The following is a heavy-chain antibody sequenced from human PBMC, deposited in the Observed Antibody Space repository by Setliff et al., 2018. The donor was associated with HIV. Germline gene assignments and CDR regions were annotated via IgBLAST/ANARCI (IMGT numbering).Heavy chain of an antibody. CDR2: IYYSGST. J-gene: IGHJ4*02. CDR1: GGSISSGDYY. V-gene: IGHV4-30-4*08. Sequence: NPSETLSLTCTVSGGSISSGDYYWSWIRQPPGKGLEWIGYIYYSGSTYYNPSLKSRVTISVDTSKNQFSLKLSSVTAADTAVYYCAVGRYSYGLYYFDYWGQGTLVTVSS. CDR3: AVGRYSYGLYYFDY. D-gene: IGHD5-18*01.